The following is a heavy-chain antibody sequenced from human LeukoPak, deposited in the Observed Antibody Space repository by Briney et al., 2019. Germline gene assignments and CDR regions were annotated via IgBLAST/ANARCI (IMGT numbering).Heavy chain of an antibody. V-gene: IGHV4-61*09. CDR1: GGSINGGSYY. CDR2: IFTTGST. Sequence: SETLSLTCRVSGGSINGGSYYWGWIRQPAGKPLEWIVHIFTTGSTSYNPSLRTRVTISEDSSKDQFSLNLMSVTAADTAVYYCARERNWGRGYFDLWGRGTLVTVSS. CDR3: ARERNWGRGYFDL. J-gene: IGHJ2*01. D-gene: IGHD7-27*01.